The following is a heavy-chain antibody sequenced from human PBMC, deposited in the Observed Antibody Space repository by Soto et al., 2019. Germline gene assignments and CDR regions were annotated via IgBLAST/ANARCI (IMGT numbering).Heavy chain of an antibody. Sequence: PGSNLKILSPSYRVTCSSYGMHCAGLAPGQGLEWVAVIWYDGSNKFYADSVKGRFTISRDNSKNTLYLQMNSLRAEDTEVYYCARGSYRRLWEALDSWGQGT. CDR2: IWYDGSNK. CDR3: ARGSYRRLWEALDS. V-gene: IGHV3-33*01. CDR1: RVTCSSYG. D-gene: IGHD3-10*01. J-gene: IGHJ4*02.